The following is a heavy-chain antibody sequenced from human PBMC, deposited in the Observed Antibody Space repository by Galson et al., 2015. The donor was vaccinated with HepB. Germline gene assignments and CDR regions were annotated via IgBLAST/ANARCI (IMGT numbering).Heavy chain of an antibody. CDR3: VSYGGKSAIDS. CDR2: IWYDGSNK. D-gene: IGHD4-23*01. J-gene: IGHJ4*02. CDR1: GFTFSNYG. V-gene: IGHV3-33*01. Sequence: SLRLSCAASGFTFSNYGMNWVRQAPGKGLEWVALIWYDGSNKYYADSVKGRFTISRDNSNNTLFLQMNSLRAEDTAVYYCVSYGGKSAIDSWGQGALVTVSS.